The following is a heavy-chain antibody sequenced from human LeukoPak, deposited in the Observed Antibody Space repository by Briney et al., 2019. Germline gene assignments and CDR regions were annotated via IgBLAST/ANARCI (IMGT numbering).Heavy chain of an antibody. J-gene: IGHJ4*02. V-gene: IGHV3-74*01. CDR3: ASLDAPTDY. CDR2: ISRDGSST. D-gene: IGHD1-1*01. Sequence: GGSLRLSCVASGFTFSNYWMHWVRQAPGKGLVWVSRISRDGSSTNYADSVKGRFTISRDNSKNTLYLQMNSLRAEDTAVYYCASLDAPTDYWGQGTLVTVSS. CDR1: GFTFSNYW.